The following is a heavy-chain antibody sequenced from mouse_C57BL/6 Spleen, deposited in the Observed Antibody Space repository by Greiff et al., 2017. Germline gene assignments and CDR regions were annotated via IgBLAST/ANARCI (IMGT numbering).Heavy chain of an antibody. Sequence: EVQLQQSGAELVRPGASVKLSCTASGFNIKDDYMHWVKQRPEQGLEWIGWIDPENGDTEYASKFQGKATITADTSSKTAYLQLSSLTSEDTAVYYCTTGVTGVWFAYWGQGTLVTVSA. CDR2: IDPENGDT. D-gene: IGHD2-2*01. CDR3: TTGVTGVWFAY. V-gene: IGHV14-4*01. J-gene: IGHJ3*01. CDR1: GFNIKDDY.